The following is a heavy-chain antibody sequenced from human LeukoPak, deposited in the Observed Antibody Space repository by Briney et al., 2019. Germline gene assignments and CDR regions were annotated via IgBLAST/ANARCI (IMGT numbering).Heavy chain of an antibody. Sequence: PGGSLRLSCAASGFTFSSYGMTWVRQAPGEGLEWVSAISGTGGTTYYADSVKGRFTISRDNSKNTLFLQMNSPRAEDTAVYYCAKMATSYYYYYMDVWGKGTTVTVSS. J-gene: IGHJ6*03. D-gene: IGHD5-24*01. V-gene: IGHV3-23*01. CDR1: GFTFSSYG. CDR3: AKMATSYYYYYMDV. CDR2: ISGTGGTT.